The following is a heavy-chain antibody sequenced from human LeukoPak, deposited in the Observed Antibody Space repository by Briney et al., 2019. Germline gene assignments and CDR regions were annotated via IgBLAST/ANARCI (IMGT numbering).Heavy chain of an antibody. CDR1: GGSISSRSDY. Sequence: SETLSLTCTVSGGSISSRSDYWGWIRQPPGKGVEWIGRKYYSGRPYYNPSLKSRVTISVDTPKNQFSLELSSVTAADTAGHYCAALARLGYSYGSWGQGTLVTVSS. D-gene: IGHD5-18*01. CDR3: AALARLGYSYGS. V-gene: IGHV4-39*01. CDR2: KYYSGRP. J-gene: IGHJ5*02.